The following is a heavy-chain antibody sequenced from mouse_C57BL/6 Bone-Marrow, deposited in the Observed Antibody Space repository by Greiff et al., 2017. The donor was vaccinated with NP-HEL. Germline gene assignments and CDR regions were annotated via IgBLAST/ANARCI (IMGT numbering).Heavy chain of an antibody. CDR1: GFTFTDYY. V-gene: IGHV7-3*01. Sequence: DVQLVESGGGLVQPGGSLSLSCAASGFTFTDYYMSWVRQPPGKALEWLGFIRNKANGYTTEYSASVKGRFTISRDNSQSILYLQMNALRAEDSATYYCARFLMGYAMDYWGQGTSVTVSS. J-gene: IGHJ4*01. CDR2: IRNKANGYTT. CDR3: ARFLMGYAMDY.